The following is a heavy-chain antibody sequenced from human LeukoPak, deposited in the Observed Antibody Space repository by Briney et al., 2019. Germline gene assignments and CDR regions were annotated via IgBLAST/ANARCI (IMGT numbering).Heavy chain of an antibody. V-gene: IGHV1-69*02. CDR1: GGTFSSYT. Sequence: ASVKVSCKASGGTFSSYTISWVRQAPGQGLEWMGRIIPILGIANYAQKFQGRVTITADKSTSTAYMELSSLRSEDTAVYYCASSRVFGVANPSDAFDIWGQGTMVTVSS. CDR2: IIPILGIA. CDR3: ASSRVFGVANPSDAFDI. D-gene: IGHD3-3*01. J-gene: IGHJ3*02.